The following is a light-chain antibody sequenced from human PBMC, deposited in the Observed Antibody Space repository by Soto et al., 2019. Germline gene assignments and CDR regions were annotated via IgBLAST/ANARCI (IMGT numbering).Light chain of an antibody. CDR3: QSYDSSLSGYV. CDR2: ANT. Sequence: QSVLTQPPSVSGAPGQRVTISCTGSSSNIGAGYDVQWYQQLPGTVPKLLIYANTNRPSGVPDRFSGSKCGTSASLATTGLQAEDEADYYCQSYDSSLSGYVFGTGTKVTVL. CDR1: SSNIGAGYD. V-gene: IGLV1-40*01. J-gene: IGLJ1*01.